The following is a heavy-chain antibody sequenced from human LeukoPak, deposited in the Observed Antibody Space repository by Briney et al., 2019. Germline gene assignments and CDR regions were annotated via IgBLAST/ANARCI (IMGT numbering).Heavy chain of an antibody. V-gene: IGHV3-23*01. CDR2: FSGSGGST. CDR3: AKEEQYYYDSSGYPPFDY. CDR1: GFTFSSYA. D-gene: IGHD3-22*01. Sequence: GGSLRLSCAASGFTFSSYAMSWVRQAPGKGLEWVSTFSGSGGSTHYADSVKGRFTISRDNSKNTLYLQMNSLRAEDTAVYYCAKEEQYYYDSSGYPPFDYWGQGTLVTVSS. J-gene: IGHJ4*02.